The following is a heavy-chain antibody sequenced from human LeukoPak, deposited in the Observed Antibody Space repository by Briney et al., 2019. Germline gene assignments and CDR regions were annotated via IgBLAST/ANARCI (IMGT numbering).Heavy chain of an antibody. CDR3: ARIRGSYYLDY. CDR2: ILASGGGDST. V-gene: IGHV3-23*01. D-gene: IGHD6-13*01. Sequence: GGSLRLSCAASGFTFKNHAMSWVRQAPGKGLEWVSAILASGGGDSTYTADSMKGRFTISRDNSKDMLYLQIDSLRAEDTAVYFCARIRGSYYLDYWGQGTLVTVSS. J-gene: IGHJ4*02. CDR1: GFTFKNHA.